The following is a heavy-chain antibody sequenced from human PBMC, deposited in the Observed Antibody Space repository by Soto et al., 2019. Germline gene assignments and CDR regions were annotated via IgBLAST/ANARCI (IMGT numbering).Heavy chain of an antibody. CDR2: TNPDTGGT. CDR1: GYTFTAYY. Sequence: QVRLLQSGAEVKESGASVKVSCEASGYTFTAYYIHWVRQAPGQGLEWMGRTNPDTGGTDYALKFQGWVTMTRDTSITTAFMELASLKIGDTAVYYCARAIARDGSSWYRGGYDSWGQGTLVTVSS. V-gene: IGHV1-2*04. J-gene: IGHJ4*02. CDR3: ARAIARDGSSWYRGGYDS. D-gene: IGHD6-13*01.